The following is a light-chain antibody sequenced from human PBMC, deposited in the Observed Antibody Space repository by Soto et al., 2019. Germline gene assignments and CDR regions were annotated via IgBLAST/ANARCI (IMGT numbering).Light chain of an antibody. J-gene: IGKJ5*01. CDR1: ESISRH. CDR2: AAS. CDR3: QQSYSTLSIT. Sequence: DIQMTQSPSSLSASVGDRVTITCRASESISRHLNWYQQKPGKAPKLLIYAASSLQNGVPSRFSGSESGTDFTLTISNLQPEDFATYYCQQSYSTLSITFGQGTRLEIK. V-gene: IGKV1-39*01.